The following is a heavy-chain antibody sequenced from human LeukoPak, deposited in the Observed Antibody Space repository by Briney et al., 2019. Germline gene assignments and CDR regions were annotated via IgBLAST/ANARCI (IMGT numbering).Heavy chain of an antibody. CDR3: ARHSYYYGSGSYVDYFDF. D-gene: IGHD3-10*01. CDR2: IYYSGST. CDR1: GGSISSYY. V-gene: IGHV4-59*01. J-gene: IGHJ4*02. Sequence: PSETLSLTCTVSGGSISSYYWSWIRQPPGKGLEWIGYIYYSGSTNYNPSLKSRVTISVDTSKNQFSLKLSSVTAADTAVYYCARHSYYYGSGSYVDYFDFWGQGTLVTVSS.